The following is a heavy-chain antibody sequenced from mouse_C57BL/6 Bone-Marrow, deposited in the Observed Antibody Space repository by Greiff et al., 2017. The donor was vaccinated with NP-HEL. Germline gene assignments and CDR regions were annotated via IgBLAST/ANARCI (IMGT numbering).Heavy chain of an antibody. Sequence: VQLQQPGAELVKPGASVKMSCKASGYTFTSYWITWVKQRPGQGLEWIGDIYPGSGSTNYNEKFKSKAILTVDTSSSTAYMQLSSLTSEDSAVYYCEKPYYSKRKYYFDYWGQGTTLTVSS. CDR1: GYTFTSYW. CDR3: EKPYYSKRKYYFDY. CDR2: IYPGSGST. J-gene: IGHJ2*01. D-gene: IGHD2-5*01. V-gene: IGHV1-55*01.